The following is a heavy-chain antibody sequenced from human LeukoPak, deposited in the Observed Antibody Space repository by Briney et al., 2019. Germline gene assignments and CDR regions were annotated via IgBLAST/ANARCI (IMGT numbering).Heavy chain of an antibody. CDR3: ARGTSGWLPEY. Sequence: TGGSLRLSCAASGFIFSSYSMNWVRQAPGKGLEWVSSISSSSTYIYYADSVKGRFTISRDNAKNPLYLQMDSLRAEDTAVYYCARGTSGWLPEYWGQGTLVTVSS. CDR1: GFIFSSYS. J-gene: IGHJ4*02. CDR2: ISSSSTYI. D-gene: IGHD5-12*01. V-gene: IGHV3-21*01.